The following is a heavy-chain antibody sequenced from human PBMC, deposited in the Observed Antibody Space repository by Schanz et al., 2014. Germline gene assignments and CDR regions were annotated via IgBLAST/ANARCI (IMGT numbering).Heavy chain of an antibody. CDR2: IYHSGSP. D-gene: IGHD1-26*01. V-gene: IGHV4-59*08. Sequence: QVQLQESGPGLVKPSETLSLTCTVSGASISFYDWNWIRQSPGKGLEWIGYIYHSGSPIYNPSLQRRVTKSIDTSKNRFSLKMESVTAADTAMYFCARQGDVYRLDYWGQGTLVTVTS. CDR3: ARQGDVYRLDY. J-gene: IGHJ4*02. CDR1: GASISFYD.